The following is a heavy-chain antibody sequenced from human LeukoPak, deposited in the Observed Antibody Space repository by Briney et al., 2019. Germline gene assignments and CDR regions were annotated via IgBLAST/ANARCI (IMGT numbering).Heavy chain of an antibody. D-gene: IGHD3-22*01. J-gene: IGHJ4*02. CDR2: INPNSGGT. Sequence: ASVKVSCKASGYTFTGYYMHWVRQAPGQGLEWMGWINPNSGGTNYAQKFQGWVTMTRDTSISTAYTELSRLRSDDTAVYYCARGYYDSSGYYYWGQGTLVTVSS. V-gene: IGHV1-2*04. CDR3: ARGYYDSSGYYY. CDR1: GYTFTGYY.